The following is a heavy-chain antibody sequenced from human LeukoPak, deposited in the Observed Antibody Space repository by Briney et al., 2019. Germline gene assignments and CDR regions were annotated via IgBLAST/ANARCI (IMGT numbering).Heavy chain of an antibody. J-gene: IGHJ6*03. D-gene: IGHD6-13*01. CDR2: IIPIFGTA. V-gene: IGHV1-69*06. CDR1: GGTFSSYA. CDR3: ARGSIAAELNMDV. Sequence: GASVKVSCKASGGTFSSYAISWVRRAPGQGLEWMGRIIPIFGTANYAQKFQGRVTITADKSTSTAYMELSSLRSEDTAVYYCARGSIAAELNMDVWGKGTTVTVSS.